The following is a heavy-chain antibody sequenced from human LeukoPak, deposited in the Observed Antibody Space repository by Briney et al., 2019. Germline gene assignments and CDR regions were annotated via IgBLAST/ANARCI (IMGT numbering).Heavy chain of an antibody. V-gene: IGHV4-59*12. CDR2: MYYNGNT. D-gene: IGHD6-13*01. CDR3: ASGSSWTRRSHKYYFDY. Sequence: SETLSLTCTVSGGSISGYYWTWIRQPPGKGLEWIGYMYYNGNTNYNPSLKSRVTISVDPSKNQFSLKLSSVTAADTAVYYCASGSSWTRRSHKYYFDYWGQGTLVTVSS. J-gene: IGHJ4*02. CDR1: GGSISGYY.